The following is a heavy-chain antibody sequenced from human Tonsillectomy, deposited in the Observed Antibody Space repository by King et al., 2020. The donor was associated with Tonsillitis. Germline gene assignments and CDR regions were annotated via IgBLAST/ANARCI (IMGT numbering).Heavy chain of an antibody. D-gene: IGHD2-21*02. CDR3: ARMRDSSSAFDI. Sequence: KESGPALVKPTQTLTLTCTFSGFSLNTIGMRVNWIRQPPGKALEWLARIDWDDDKFYSTSLKTRPTISKDTSKNQVVLTITNMDPVDTATYYCARMRDSSSAFDIWGQGTMVTVSS. V-gene: IGHV2-70*04. J-gene: IGHJ3*02. CDR1: GFSLNTIGMR. CDR2: IDWDDDK.